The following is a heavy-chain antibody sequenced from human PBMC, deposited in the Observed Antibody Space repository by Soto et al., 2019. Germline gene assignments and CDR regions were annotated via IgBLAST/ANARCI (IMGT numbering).Heavy chain of an antibody. J-gene: IGHJ6*02. CDR3: TTEPLFDWLHRRTYYYYGMDV. D-gene: IGHD3-9*01. CDR2: IKSKTDGGTT. Sequence: PGGSLRLSCAAPGFTFSNAWMNWVRQAPGKGLEWVGRIKSKTDGGTTDYAAPVKGRFTISRDDSKNTLYLQMNSLKTEDTAVYYCTTEPLFDWLHRRTYYYYGMDVWGQGTTVTVSS. V-gene: IGHV3-15*07. CDR1: GFTFSNAW.